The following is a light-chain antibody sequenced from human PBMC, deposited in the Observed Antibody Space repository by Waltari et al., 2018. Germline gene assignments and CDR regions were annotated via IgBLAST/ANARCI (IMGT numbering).Light chain of an antibody. CDR3: CSYTSSNTYV. V-gene: IGLV2-14*01. CDR2: GVS. Sequence: QSALTQPASVSGSPGQSITISCTGTSSDVGTYNFVPWYQHPPGKAPKLMISGVSNRPSGVSNRFSGSKSDNTASLTISGLQAEDEADYFCCSYTSSNTYVFGTGTRVTVL. J-gene: IGLJ1*01. CDR1: SSDVGTYNF.